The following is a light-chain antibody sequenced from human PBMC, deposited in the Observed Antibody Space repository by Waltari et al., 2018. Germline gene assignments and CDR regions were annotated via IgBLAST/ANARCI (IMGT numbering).Light chain of an antibody. CDR3: QQANSFPLT. CDR1: QTVLYSSNNKDY. V-gene: IGKV4-1*01. CDR2: WAS. J-gene: IGKJ4*01. Sequence: DIVMTQSPDSLAVSLGARATIHCKSNQTVLYSSNNKDYLAWYQQKPGQPPKLVFYWASTRESGVPDRFSASGSGTDFTLTISSLQPEDFATYYCQQANSFPLTFGGGTKVEIK.